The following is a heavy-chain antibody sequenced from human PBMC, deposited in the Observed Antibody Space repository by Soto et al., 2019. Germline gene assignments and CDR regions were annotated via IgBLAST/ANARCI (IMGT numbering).Heavy chain of an antibody. D-gene: IGHD2-2*02. V-gene: IGHV5-51*01. Sequence: PGESLKISCKGSGYSLTSYWIGWMRQTPGKGLEWMGMIYLGDSNTRYSPSFQGQVTTSADKSITTAYLQWSSLKASDTAMYYCARQSYCSSTSCYTVDSWGQGTLVTVSS. CDR3: ARQSYCSSTSCYTVDS. CDR1: GYSLTSYW. CDR2: IYLGDSNT. J-gene: IGHJ4*02.